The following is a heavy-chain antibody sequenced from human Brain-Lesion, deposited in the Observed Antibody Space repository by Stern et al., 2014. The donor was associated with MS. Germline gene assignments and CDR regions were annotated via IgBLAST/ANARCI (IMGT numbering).Heavy chain of an antibody. D-gene: IGHD1-14*01. V-gene: IGHV2-5*02. CDR1: GFSVSTCGGG. CDR2: LYWDDDK. J-gene: IGHJ4*02. Sequence: QVPLRESGPTLVKPTQTLTLTCTFSGFSVSTCGGGVGWIRQSPGQDLEWLALLYWDDDKRSSPSLKNRLTITKDTSKNQVVLTMTNMDPVDTGTYYCARGGPRYFDSWGQGTQVTVSS. CDR3: ARGGPRYFDS.